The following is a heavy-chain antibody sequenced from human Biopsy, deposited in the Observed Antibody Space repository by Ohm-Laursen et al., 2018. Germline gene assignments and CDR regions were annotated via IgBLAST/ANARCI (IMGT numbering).Heavy chain of an antibody. D-gene: IGHD1-26*01. Sequence: TLSLTCSVFGGSMTGYEWSWIRLAPGKGLEWIGYIYYSGGTKYNPSLASRVTFSVDMSKSQFSLKLYSVTAADTAVYYCARVEAGTYDALDIWGQGTLVAVSA. CDR2: IYYSGGT. CDR3: ARVEAGTYDALDI. CDR1: GGSMTGYE. J-gene: IGHJ3*02. V-gene: IGHV4-59*01.